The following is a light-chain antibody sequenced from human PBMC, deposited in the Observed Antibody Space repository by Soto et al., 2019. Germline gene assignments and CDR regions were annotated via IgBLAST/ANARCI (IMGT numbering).Light chain of an antibody. Sequence: DIQMTQSPSTVSASVGDRVTITCRASQTINHWLAWYQQKPGKAPKLLIYAASSLQSGVPSRFSGSGSGTDFTLTISSLQPEDFATYYCQQSYSTPFFGQGTKVDIK. CDR1: QTINHW. CDR3: QQSYSTPF. CDR2: AAS. V-gene: IGKV1-39*01. J-gene: IGKJ2*01.